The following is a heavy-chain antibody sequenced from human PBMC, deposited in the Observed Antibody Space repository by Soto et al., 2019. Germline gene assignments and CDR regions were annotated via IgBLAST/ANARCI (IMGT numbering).Heavy chain of an antibody. D-gene: IGHD3-16*02. CDR2: INHSGST. J-gene: IGHJ4*02. V-gene: IGHV4-34*01. Sequence: SGTLSLTCAVYGGSFSGYYWSWIRQPPGKGLEWIGEINHSGSTNYNPSLKSRVTISVDTSKNQFSLKLSSVTAADTAVYYCASERMITFGGVISRAFDYWGQGTLVTVSS. CDR3: ASERMITFGGVISRAFDY. CDR1: GGSFSGYY.